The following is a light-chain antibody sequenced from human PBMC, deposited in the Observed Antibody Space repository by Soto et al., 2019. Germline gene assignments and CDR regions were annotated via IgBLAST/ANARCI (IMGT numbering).Light chain of an antibody. CDR3: QQSNSYFRT. J-gene: IGKJ1*01. CDR1: LSISSW. V-gene: IGKV1-5*03. CDR2: KAS. Sequence: DVQMTKSPSTLSASGGERVTMTCRTSLSISSWLAWYQQKPGKAPKILIYKASTLESGVPSRFSGSGSGTQFTLTISSLQPDDFATYYCQQSNSYFRTFGQGTKVDIK.